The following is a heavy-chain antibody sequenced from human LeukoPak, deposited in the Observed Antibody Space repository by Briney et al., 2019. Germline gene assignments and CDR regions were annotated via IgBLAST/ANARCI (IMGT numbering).Heavy chain of an antibody. CDR3: ARDKGSVLRFLEWLPRYFFDY. J-gene: IGHJ4*02. D-gene: IGHD3-3*01. CDR1: GYTLTELS. Sequence: ASVKVSCKVSGYTLTELSMHWVRQAPGKGLEWMGGFDPEDGETIYAQKFQGRVTMTRDTSTSTVYMELSSLRSEDTAVYYCARDKGSVLRFLEWLPRYFFDYWGQGTLVTVSS. CDR2: FDPEDGET. V-gene: IGHV1-24*01.